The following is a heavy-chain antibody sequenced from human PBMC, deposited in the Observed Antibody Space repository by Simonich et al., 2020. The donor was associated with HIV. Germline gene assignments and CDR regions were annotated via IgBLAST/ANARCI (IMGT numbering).Heavy chain of an antibody. Sequence: QVQLQQWGAGLLKPSETLSLTCAVYGWSLSIYHWRWIRQPPGKGLEWIGEGNHSGSTTHKPSRKSRVTISVDTSKNQFALKLSSVTAADTAVYYCARHMCSVISCSEGYNWFDPWGQGTLVTVSS. V-gene: IGHV4-34*01. CDR3: ARHMCSVISCSEGYNWFDP. D-gene: IGHD2-2*01. CDR1: GWSLSIYH. J-gene: IGHJ5*02. CDR2: GNHSGST.